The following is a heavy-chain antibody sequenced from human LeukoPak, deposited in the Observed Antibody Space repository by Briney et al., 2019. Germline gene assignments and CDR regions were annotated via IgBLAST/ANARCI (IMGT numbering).Heavy chain of an antibody. J-gene: IGHJ4*02. V-gene: IGHV3-74*01. Sequence: QPGGSLSLPCAPSGFTFSSYWMHWVRHAPGKGLVWVPRMNSDGSSTSYADSVKGRFTISRDNAKNTLYLQMNSLRAEDTAVYYCASPPDYYDSSGYYYALAYWGQGTLVTVSS. D-gene: IGHD3-22*01. CDR3: ASPPDYYDSSGYYYALAY. CDR2: MNSDGSST. CDR1: GFTFSSYW.